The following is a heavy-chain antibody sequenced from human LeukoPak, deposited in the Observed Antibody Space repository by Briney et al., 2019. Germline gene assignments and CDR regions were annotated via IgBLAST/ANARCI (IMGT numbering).Heavy chain of an antibody. D-gene: IGHD1-7*01. CDR1: RFSFSSYN. Sequence: GGSLRLSCVTSRFSFSSYNMNWVRQAPGKGLEWVSYISSSESTIYYADSVKGRFTISRDNAKNSLYLQMNSLRAEDTAVYYCARSSTTRYYYYMDVWGKGTTVTISS. CDR2: ISSSESTI. CDR3: ARSSTTRYYYYMDV. V-gene: IGHV3-48*04. J-gene: IGHJ6*03.